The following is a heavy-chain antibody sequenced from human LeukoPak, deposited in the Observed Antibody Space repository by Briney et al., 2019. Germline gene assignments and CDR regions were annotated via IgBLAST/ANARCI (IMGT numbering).Heavy chain of an antibody. V-gene: IGHV3-66*01. CDR3: ARDLGRGTAMVP. CDR2: IYSGGST. CDR1: GFTFSNYW. D-gene: IGHD5-18*01. Sequence: GGSLRLSCAASGFTFSNYWMHWVRQAPGKGLEWVSVIYSGGSTYYADSVKGRFTISRDNSKNTLYLQMNSLRAEDTAVYYCARDLGRGTAMVPWGQGTLVTVSS. J-gene: IGHJ4*02.